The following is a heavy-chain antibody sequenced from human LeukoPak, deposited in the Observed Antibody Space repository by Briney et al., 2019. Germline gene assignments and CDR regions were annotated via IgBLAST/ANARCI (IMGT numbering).Heavy chain of an antibody. CDR2: INPSGGST. CDR1: GGTFSSYA. V-gene: IGHV1-46*01. CDR3: ARGTCSGSYSSLCY. Sequence: ASVKVSCTASGGTFSSYAISWVRQAPGQGLEWMGIINPSGGSTSYAQKFQGRVTMTRDTSTSTVYMELSSLRSEDTAVYYCARGTCSGSYSSLCYWGQGTLVTVSS. D-gene: IGHD1-26*01. J-gene: IGHJ4*02.